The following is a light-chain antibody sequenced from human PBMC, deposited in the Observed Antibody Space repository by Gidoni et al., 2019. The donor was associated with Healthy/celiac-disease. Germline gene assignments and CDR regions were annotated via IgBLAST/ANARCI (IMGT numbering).Light chain of an antibody. V-gene: IGKV3-15*01. J-gene: IGKJ1*01. CDR1: QSVSSN. CDR3: QQYNNWPPQWT. Sequence: IVITQSPATLSVSPGERATLSCRASQSVSSNLAWYQQKPGQAPRLLIYGASTRATGIPARFSGSGSGTEFTLTISSLQSEDFAVYYCQQYNNWPPQWTFGQGTKVEIK. CDR2: GAS.